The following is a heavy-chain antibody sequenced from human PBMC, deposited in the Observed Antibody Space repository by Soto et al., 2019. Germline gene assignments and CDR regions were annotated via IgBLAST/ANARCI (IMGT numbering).Heavy chain of an antibody. Sequence: ASVKVSFKASGYTFSSYGISWVRQAPGQGLEWMGWISANNGNTNYAQKVQGRVTMTTDTSTSTAYMELRSLRSDDTAMYYCARGGPGAPFDYWGQGTPVTVSS. V-gene: IGHV1-18*01. CDR2: ISANNGNT. CDR1: GYTFSSYG. J-gene: IGHJ4*02. D-gene: IGHD1-26*01. CDR3: ARGGPGAPFDY.